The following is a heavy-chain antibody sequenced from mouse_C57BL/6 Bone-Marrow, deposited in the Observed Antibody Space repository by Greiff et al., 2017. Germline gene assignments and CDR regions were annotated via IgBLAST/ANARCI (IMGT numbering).Heavy chain of an antibody. CDR2: ISSGSSTI. V-gene: IGHV5-17*01. CDR1: GFPFSDYG. D-gene: IGHD1-2*01. Sequence: EVKVEESGGGLVKPGGSLKLSCAASGFPFSDYGMHWVRQAPEKGLEWVAYISSGSSTIYYADTVKGRFTISRDNAKNTLFLQMTRLRSEDTAMYYCARRNLRRWGQGTTLTVSS. J-gene: IGHJ2*01. CDR3: ARRNLRR.